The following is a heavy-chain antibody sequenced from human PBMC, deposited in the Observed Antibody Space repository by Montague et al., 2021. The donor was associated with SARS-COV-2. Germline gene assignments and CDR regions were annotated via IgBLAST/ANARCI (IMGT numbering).Heavy chain of an antibody. J-gene: IGHJ4*02. CDR3: ASMVRAQVYYFDY. CDR1: GGSISSSSYY. D-gene: IGHD3-10*01. Sequence: SETLSLTCTVSGGSISSSSYYWFLIRQPPGKGLEWIGSIFYSVSTDYNPSLNSRVTISVDTSKNQFSLKLSSVTAADTAVYYCASMVRAQVYYFDYWGQGTLVTVSS. V-gene: IGHV4-39*01. CDR2: IFYSVST.